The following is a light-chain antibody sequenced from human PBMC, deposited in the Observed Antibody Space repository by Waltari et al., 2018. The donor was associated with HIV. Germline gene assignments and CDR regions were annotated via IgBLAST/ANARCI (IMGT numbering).Light chain of an antibody. V-gene: IGKV2D-29*01. CDR3: MQTLQLPLT. Sequence: EIVMTQTPLSLSVTPGQPASISCKSSQSLQHGTGKTHLYWFLQKPGQPPQLLIYEVSNRFSGVPDRFRGSGSGTDFTLKISRVETDDVGLYYCMQTLQLPLTFGGGTRVEIK. CDR2: EVS. J-gene: IGKJ4*01. CDR1: QSLQHGTGKTH.